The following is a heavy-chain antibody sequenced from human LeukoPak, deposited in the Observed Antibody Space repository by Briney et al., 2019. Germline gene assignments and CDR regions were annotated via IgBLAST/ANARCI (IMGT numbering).Heavy chain of an antibody. CDR1: GYTFTTYD. J-gene: IGHJ4*02. V-gene: IGHV1-8*03. CDR2: MNPNSGNT. CDR3: AREDCYDSGSNDY. Sequence: ASVTVSCKASGYTFTTYDITWVRQAPGQGLEWMGWMNPNSGNTAYAQKFQGRVTITRNTSISTAYMELSSLRPEDTAVYYCAREDCYDSGSNDYWGQGTLVTVSS. D-gene: IGHD3-22*01.